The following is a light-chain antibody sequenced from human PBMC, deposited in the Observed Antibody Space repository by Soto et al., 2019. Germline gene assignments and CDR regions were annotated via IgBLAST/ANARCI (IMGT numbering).Light chain of an antibody. CDR2: GAS. J-gene: IGKJ4*02. V-gene: IGKV1-39*01. Sequence: DIPRNKSPSSLSASVGDRVTITCRASQSISNSLNWYQRKLGKVPKVLIYGASSLQRGVPSRFSGSGSGTDVTLSIRSLQPEDFATYYCQESYTALWQPFGVGTKEE. CDR1: QSISNS. CDR3: QESYTALWQP.